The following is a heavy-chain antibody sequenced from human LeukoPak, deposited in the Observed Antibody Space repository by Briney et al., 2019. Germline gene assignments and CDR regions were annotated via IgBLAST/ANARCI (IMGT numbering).Heavy chain of an antibody. CDR2: FDPEDGET. CDR3: AAASSGSYWGYFDY. Sequence: ASVKVSCKVSGYTLTELSMHWVRQAPGKGLEWMGGFDPEDGETIYAQKFQGRVTMTEDTSIDTAYMELSSLRSEDTAVYYCAAASSGSYWGYFDYWGQGTLVTVSS. D-gene: IGHD3-10*01. J-gene: IGHJ4*02. CDR1: GYTLTELS. V-gene: IGHV1-24*01.